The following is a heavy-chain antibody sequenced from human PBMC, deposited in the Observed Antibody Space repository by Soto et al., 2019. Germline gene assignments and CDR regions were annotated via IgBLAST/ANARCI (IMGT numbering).Heavy chain of an antibody. D-gene: IGHD3-22*01. Sequence: GGSLRLSCAASGFTFSSYAMHWVRQAPGKGLEWVAVISYDGSNKYYADSVKGRFTISRDNSKNTLYLQMNSLRAEDTAVYYCAKDSDYYDSSGYAPDYWGQGTLVTVSS. CDR2: ISYDGSNK. CDR3: AKDSDYYDSSGYAPDY. CDR1: GFTFSSYA. J-gene: IGHJ4*02. V-gene: IGHV3-30-3*01.